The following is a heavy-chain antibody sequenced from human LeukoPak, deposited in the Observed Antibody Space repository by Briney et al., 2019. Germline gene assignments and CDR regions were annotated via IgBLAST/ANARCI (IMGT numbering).Heavy chain of an antibody. CDR1: GFTFINYS. CDR3: ARGNYYCGGDCYTAEYFQH. J-gene: IGHJ1*01. Sequence: GGSLRLSCAASGFTFINYSMNWVRQAPGKGLEWVSSISGSSTYIYYADSLKGRFTISRDNAKNLLYLQMNSLRAEDTAVYYCARGNYYCGGDCYTAEYFQHWGQGTLVTVSS. V-gene: IGHV3-21*01. D-gene: IGHD2-21*02. CDR2: ISGSSTYI.